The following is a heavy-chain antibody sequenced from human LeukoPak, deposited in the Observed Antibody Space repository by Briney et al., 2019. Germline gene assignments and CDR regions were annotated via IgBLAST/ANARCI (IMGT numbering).Heavy chain of an antibody. CDR2: ISYDGSNE. CDR3: ARLLYPVGNS. CDR1: GFIFSSYA. J-gene: IGHJ3*02. Sequence: GGSLRLSCAASGFIFSSYAMHWVRQAPGKGLEWVAVISYDGSNEYYADSVKGRFTISRDNSKNTLYLQMNSLRAEDTAVYYCARLLYPVGNSWGQGTMVTVSS. D-gene: IGHD2-8*01. V-gene: IGHV3-30-3*01.